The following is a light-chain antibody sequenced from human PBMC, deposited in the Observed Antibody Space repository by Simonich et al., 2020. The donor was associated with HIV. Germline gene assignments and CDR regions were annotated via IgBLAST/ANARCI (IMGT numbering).Light chain of an antibody. CDR1: QGISSY. CDR3: QHLHSYPPT. J-gene: IGKJ4*01. V-gene: IGKV1-8*01. CDR2: AAS. Sequence: AIRMTQSPSSLSASTGDRVTITCRASQGISSYLAWEQPKPGKAPKLLIHAASTLQSEVPSRFRGSGSGTEFTLTISSLQPEDFATYYCQHLHSYPPTFGGGTKVEIK.